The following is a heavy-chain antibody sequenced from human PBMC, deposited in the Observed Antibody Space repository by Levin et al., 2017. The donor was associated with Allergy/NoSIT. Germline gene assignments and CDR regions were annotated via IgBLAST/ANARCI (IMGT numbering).Heavy chain of an antibody. V-gene: IGHV4-34*01. J-gene: IGHJ6*03. CDR3: ARAIKDYYGSGSYYLLYYYYYMDG. CDR1: GGSFSGYY. D-gene: IGHD3-10*01. CDR2: INHSGST. Sequence: SQTLSLTCAVYGGSFSGYYWSWIRQPPGKGLEWIGEINHSGSTNYNPSLKSRVTISVDTSKNQLSLKLSSVTAADTAVYYCARAIKDYYGSGSYYLLYYYYYMDGWGKGTTVTVSS.